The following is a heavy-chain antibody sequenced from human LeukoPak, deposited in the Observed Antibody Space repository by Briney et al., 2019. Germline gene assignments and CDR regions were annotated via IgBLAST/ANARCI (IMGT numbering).Heavy chain of an antibody. D-gene: IGHD3-10*01. Sequence: ASVKASCLAAGYTFTSLGISWVRQAAGHGIEWMGWISAYNGNTNYAQKLQGRVTMTTDTSTSTAYMGLRSLRSDDTAVYYWARDVRFGELFLDLMLFDIWGQGTMVTVSS. V-gene: IGHV1-18*01. J-gene: IGHJ3*02. CDR3: ARDVRFGELFLDLMLFDI. CDR2: ISAYNGNT. CDR1: GYTFTSLG.